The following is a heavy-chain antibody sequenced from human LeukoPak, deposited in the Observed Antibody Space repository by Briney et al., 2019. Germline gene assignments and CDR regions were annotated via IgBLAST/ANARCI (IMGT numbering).Heavy chain of an antibody. CDR3: ARDNSVGDNAWWFDP. D-gene: IGHD1-26*01. CDR1: GYTLTSYG. CDR2: INPTGDST. V-gene: IGHV1-46*01. Sequence: ASVKVSCKASGYTLTSYGISWVRQAPGQGLEWMGLINPTGDSTGYAQKFQRRVTMTRHMSTSTDYMELSSLRSEDTAIYYCARDNSVGDNAWWFDPWGQGTLLTVSS. J-gene: IGHJ5*02.